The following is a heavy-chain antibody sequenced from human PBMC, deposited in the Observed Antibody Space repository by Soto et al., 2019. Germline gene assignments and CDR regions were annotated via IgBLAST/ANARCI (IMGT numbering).Heavy chain of an antibody. CDR1: GDSVSSNSAA. CDR2: TYYRSKWYN. Sequence: LSVTCAISGDSVSSNSAAWNWIRQSPSRGLEWLGRTYYRSKWYNDYAVSVKSRITINPDTSKNQFSLQLNSVTPEDTAVYYCARARGSYYGSGSFYYYGMDVWGQGTTVTVSS. D-gene: IGHD3-10*01. V-gene: IGHV6-1*01. CDR3: ARARGSYYGSGSFYYYGMDV. J-gene: IGHJ6*02.